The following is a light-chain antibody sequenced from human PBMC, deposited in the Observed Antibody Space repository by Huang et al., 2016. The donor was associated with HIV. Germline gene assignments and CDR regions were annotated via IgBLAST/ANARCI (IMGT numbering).Light chain of an antibody. CDR3: QQYYSFPQT. CDR1: QSVYSSSTSKDY. CDR2: CAS. J-gene: IGKJ1*01. V-gene: IGKV4-1*01. Sequence: DIIMTQSPDSLAVSLGERATLNCRSSQSVYSSSTSKDYMAWFQQKPGQPPRLLLFCASTREAGVPDRFSGSGSWTHFTLTIANLEAEDAAIYYFQQYYSFPQTFGQGTRVEVK.